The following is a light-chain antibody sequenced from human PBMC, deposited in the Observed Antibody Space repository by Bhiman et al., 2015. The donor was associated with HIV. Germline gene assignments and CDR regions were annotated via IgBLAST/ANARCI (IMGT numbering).Light chain of an antibody. V-gene: IGLV3-21*04. CDR3: QVWDRSSDHSVI. Sequence: GPGKTARITCGGNNIGSKSVHWYQQKPGQVPVLVMYYNNDRPSGIPERFSGSNSGNTATLTITRAEAGDEADYYCQVWDRSSDHSVIFGGGTKLTVL. CDR1: NIGSKS. CDR2: YNN. J-gene: IGLJ2*01.